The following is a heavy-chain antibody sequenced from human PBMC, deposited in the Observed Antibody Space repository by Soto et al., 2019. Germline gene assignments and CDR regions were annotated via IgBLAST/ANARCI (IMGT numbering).Heavy chain of an antibody. V-gene: IGHV3-15*01. D-gene: IGHD1-26*01. CDR1: GFSFRTTW. CDR2: IKSKSAGETT. J-gene: IGHJ4*02. CDR3: STGSLFSVSVFDY. Sequence: EVQLVESGGGLVKPGGSLRLSCAASGFSFRTTWMAWVRQAPGKGLEWVGRIKSKSAGETTDYADPVKGRFTISRGDSRDSRKLLMDRLETGNTSVYYCSTGSLFSVSVFDYWGQVTLVTVSS.